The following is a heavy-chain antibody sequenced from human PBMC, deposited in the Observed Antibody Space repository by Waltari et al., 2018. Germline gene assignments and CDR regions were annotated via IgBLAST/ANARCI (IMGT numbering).Heavy chain of an antibody. CDR3: ARVYHYDSSGYFDY. V-gene: IGHV3-21*01. D-gene: IGHD3-22*01. Sequence: EVQLVESGGGLVKPGGSLRLSCAASGFTFSSYSMNWVRQAPGKGLEWVSSISSSSSYIYYADSVKGRFTISRDNAKNSLYLQMNSLRAEDTAVYYCARVYHYDSSGYFDYWGQGTLVTVSS. CDR2: ISSSSSYI. CDR1: GFTFSSYS. J-gene: IGHJ4*02.